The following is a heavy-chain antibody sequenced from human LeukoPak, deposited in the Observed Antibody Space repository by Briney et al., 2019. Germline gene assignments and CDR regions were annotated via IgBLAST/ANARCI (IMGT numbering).Heavy chain of an antibody. Sequence: GASVKVSCKASGYTFTSYYLHWVRQAPGQGLEWMGIINPSGGNTNYAQKSQDRVTMTRDTSTTTVYIQLNSLRSEDTAVYYCARDEMDSLDYWGQGTLVTVSS. V-gene: IGHV1-46*01. J-gene: IGHJ4*02. CDR3: ARDEMDSLDY. CDR2: INPSGGNT. D-gene: IGHD5-24*01. CDR1: GYTFTSYY.